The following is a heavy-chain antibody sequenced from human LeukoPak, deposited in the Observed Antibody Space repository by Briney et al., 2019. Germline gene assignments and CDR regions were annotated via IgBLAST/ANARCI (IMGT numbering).Heavy chain of an antibody. CDR2: IYYSGST. CDR3: ARHPGWEPRNFDY. Sequence: SETLSLTCTVSGGSISSSSYYWGWIRQPPGKGLEWIGSIYYSGSTYYNPSLKSRVSISVDTSKNHFSLKLSSATAADTAVYYCARHPGWEPRNFDYWGQGTLVTVSS. V-gene: IGHV4-39*01. J-gene: IGHJ4*02. CDR1: GGSISSSSYY. D-gene: IGHD1-14*01.